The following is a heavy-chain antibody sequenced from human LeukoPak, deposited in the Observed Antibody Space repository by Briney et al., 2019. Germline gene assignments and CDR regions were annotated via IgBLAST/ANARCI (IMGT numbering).Heavy chain of an antibody. CDR1: GYSISSGYY. Sequence: PSETLSLTCAVSGYSISSGYYWGWIRQSPGKGLEWIGRIDRSGNTYYNPPLKSRVAISVDTSSNQFSLRRTPVTAADTAVYYCARMDDYFGSGNYYNVINYYYMDVWGKGTTVTVS. J-gene: IGHJ6*03. CDR3: ARMDDYFGSGNYYNVINYYYMDV. D-gene: IGHD3-10*01. CDR2: IDRSGNT. V-gene: IGHV4-38-2*01.